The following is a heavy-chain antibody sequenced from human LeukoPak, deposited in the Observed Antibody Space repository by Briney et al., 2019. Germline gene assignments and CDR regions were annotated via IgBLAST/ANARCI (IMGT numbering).Heavy chain of an antibody. Sequence: PSETLSLTCTVSGGSISSGGYYWSWIRQPPGKGLEWIGYIYHSGSTYYNPSLKSRVTISVDRSKNQFSLKLSSVTAADTAVYYCARETHDYGDLGPSFDYWGQGTLVTVSS. D-gene: IGHD4-17*01. J-gene: IGHJ4*02. CDR1: GGSISSGGYY. CDR2: IYHSGST. V-gene: IGHV4-30-2*01. CDR3: ARETHDYGDLGPSFDY.